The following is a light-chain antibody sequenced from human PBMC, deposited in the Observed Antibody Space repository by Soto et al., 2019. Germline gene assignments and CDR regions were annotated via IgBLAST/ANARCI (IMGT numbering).Light chain of an antibody. Sequence: DIQMTQSASTRPASVGGRFTITCRASQGISTWLAWYQQKRRKASNLLIYKASYLASGVPSRFSGRGSGTEFTLTISSLQPDDFATYYCQQYSSYWTFGQGTKVDIK. CDR1: QGISTW. CDR3: QQYSSYWT. CDR2: KAS. J-gene: IGKJ1*01. V-gene: IGKV1-5*03.